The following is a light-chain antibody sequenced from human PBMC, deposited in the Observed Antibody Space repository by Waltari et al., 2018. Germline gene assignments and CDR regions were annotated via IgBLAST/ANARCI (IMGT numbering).Light chain of an antibody. CDR3: FSYAGSNSFA. CDR1: STDIGSSNF. CDR2: DVS. V-gene: IGLV2-23*02. Sequence: QSALTQPASVSGSPGQSIPVSCIGTSTDIGSSNFVSWFQQHPGRAPKLMIYDVSERPLGVSNRFSGSKSGNTASLTISGLQAEDEADYYCFSYAGSNSFAFGGGTRVTVL. J-gene: IGLJ2*01.